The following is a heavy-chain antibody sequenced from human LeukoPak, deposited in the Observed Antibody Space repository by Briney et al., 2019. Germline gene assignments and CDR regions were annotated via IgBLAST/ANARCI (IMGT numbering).Heavy chain of an antibody. CDR1: GVSIARHS. D-gene: IGHD4-17*01. J-gene: IGHJ4*02. V-gene: IGHV4-4*07. CDR2: VSSSGSA. Sequence: SETLSLTCTVSGVSIARHSWTWVRQPAGKGLEWIGRVSSSGSADYNPSVKSRVTMSVDTSKNQFSLKLTSVTAADTAAYFCARDDYEDLARGLDYWGQGILVTVSS. CDR3: ARDDYEDLARGLDY.